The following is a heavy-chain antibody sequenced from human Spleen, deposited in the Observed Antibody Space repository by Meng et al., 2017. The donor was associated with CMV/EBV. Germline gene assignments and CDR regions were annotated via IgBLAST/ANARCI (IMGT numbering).Heavy chain of an antibody. CDR2: ISTTSAYI. CDR3: ARHSNDFWSGYQSY. J-gene: IGHJ4*02. V-gene: IGHV3-21*01. CDR1: GFTFSAYA. D-gene: IGHD3-3*01. Sequence: GESLKISCAASGFTFSAYAMNWVRQAPGKGLEWVSSISTTSAYIYYADSLKGRFTISRDNAKNSLYLQMNSLRAEDTAVYYCARHSNDFWSGYQSYWGQGTLVTVSS.